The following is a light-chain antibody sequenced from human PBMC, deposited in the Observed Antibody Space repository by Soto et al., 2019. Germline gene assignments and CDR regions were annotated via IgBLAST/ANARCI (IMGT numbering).Light chain of an antibody. V-gene: IGKV3-15*01. Sequence: IVLTQSPGTLSVSPGERATLSCRASQSVSSNLAWYQQKPGQAPSLLIYGASTRATGTPARFSGSGSGTEFTLTISSLQSEDFAVYYCQQYIRWPLTFGGGTKVDIK. CDR1: QSVSSN. CDR3: QQYIRWPLT. J-gene: IGKJ4*01. CDR2: GAS.